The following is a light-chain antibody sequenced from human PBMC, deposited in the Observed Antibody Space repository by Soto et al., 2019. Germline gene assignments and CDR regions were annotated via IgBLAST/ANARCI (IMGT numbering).Light chain of an antibody. CDR1: QTISTY. V-gene: IGKV1-39*01. J-gene: IGKJ4*01. CDR2: TAA. CDR3: QQSYSAPTT. Sequence: DIQMTQSPSSLSASVGDRVTITCRASQTISTYLNWYQQKSGQAPKLLIYTAASLQSGVPSRFSGSGSGTDFTLTITTLQPEDFATYYCQQSYSAPTTFGGVTKVDIK.